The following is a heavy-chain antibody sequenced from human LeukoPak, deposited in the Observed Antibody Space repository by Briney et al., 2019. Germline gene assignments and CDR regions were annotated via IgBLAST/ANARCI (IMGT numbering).Heavy chain of an antibody. CDR2: ISAYNGNT. D-gene: IGHD6-13*01. V-gene: IGHV1-18*01. J-gene: IGHJ6*02. CDR3: ARVGIAAAGTYYYYYGMDV. CDR1: GYTFTSYG. Sequence: GASVKVSCKASGYTFTSYGISWVRQAPGQGLEWMGWISAYNGNTNYAQKLQGRVTMTTDTSTGTAYMELRSLRSDDTAVYYCARVGIAAAGTYYYYYGMDVWGQGTTVTVSS.